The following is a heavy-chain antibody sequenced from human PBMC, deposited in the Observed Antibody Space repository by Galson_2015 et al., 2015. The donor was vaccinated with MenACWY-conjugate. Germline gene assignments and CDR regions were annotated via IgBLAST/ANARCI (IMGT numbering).Heavy chain of an antibody. J-gene: IGHJ4*02. CDR2: INPRGSST. D-gene: IGHD1-26*01. V-gene: IGHV3-74*01. CDR1: GLIFNTYW. CDR3: AKSRGASFYFDS. Sequence: SLRLSCAASGLIFNTYWMHWVRQAPGKGLVWVSRINPRGSSTTYADSVKDRFTISRDNAKNTLYLQMNSLRPEDTAVFYCAKSRGASFYFDSWGQGTLVTVSS.